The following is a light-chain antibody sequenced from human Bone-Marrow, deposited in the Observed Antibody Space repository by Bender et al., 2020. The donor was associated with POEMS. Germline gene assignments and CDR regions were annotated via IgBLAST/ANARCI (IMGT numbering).Light chain of an antibody. CDR3: SSYTSTSTWV. V-gene: IGLV2-14*01. J-gene: IGLJ3*02. CDR2: EVN. Sequence: QSALTQPASVSGSPGQSITISCTGTSSDIGGYNYVSWYQQHPGKAPKLIIYEVNNRPSGVSNRFSASKSGNTASLTISGLQADDEADYYCSSYTSTSTWVFGGGTKLTVL. CDR1: SSDIGGYNY.